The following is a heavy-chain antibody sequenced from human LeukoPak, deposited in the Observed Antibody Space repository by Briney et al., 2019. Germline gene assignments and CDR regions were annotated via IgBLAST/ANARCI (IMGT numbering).Heavy chain of an antibody. CDR1: GGSFSGHY. CDR3: ASFMTMVRGVISGWFDP. Sequence: PSETLSLTCAVSGGSFSGHYWNWIRQPPGKGLEWIGEINHGGSTNYNPSLKSRVTISVDTSKNQFSLKLSSVTAADTAVYYCASFMTMVRGVISGWFDPWGQGTLVTVSS. J-gene: IGHJ5*02. CDR2: INHGGST. V-gene: IGHV4-34*01. D-gene: IGHD3-10*01.